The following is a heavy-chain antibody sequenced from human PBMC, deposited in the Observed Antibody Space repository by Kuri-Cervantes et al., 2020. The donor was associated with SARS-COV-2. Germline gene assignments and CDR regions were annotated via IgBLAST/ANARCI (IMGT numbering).Heavy chain of an antibody. CDR1: GYTFTSYY. D-gene: IGHD1-1*01. Sequence: ASVKVSCKASGYTFTSYYMHWVRQAPGQGLEWMGIINPSGGSTSYAQKFQGRVTMTRDTSTSTVYMELSSLRSEDTAVYYCAWNEGGTVYYYYGMDVWGQGTTVTVSS. J-gene: IGHJ6*02. CDR3: AWNEGGTVYYYYGMDV. V-gene: IGHV1-46*01. CDR2: INPSGGST.